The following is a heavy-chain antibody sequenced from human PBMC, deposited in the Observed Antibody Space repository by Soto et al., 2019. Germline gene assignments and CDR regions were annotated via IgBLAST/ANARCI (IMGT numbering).Heavy chain of an antibody. V-gene: IGHV1-2*02. D-gene: IGHD3-10*01. CDR3: ARNMDYYYGPGSGNGHGF. Sequence: QVQLVQSGAELKEPGDSVRVSCEASGYTFTAYYIHWVRQAPGQGLEWMGWINLRFGDTSYAQDFQGSDSMTRDTSISTVYMELSRLTSDDTAIYYCARNMDYYYGPGSGNGHGFWGQGTTVTVFS. J-gene: IGHJ6*02. CDR1: GYTFTAYY. CDR2: INLRFGDT.